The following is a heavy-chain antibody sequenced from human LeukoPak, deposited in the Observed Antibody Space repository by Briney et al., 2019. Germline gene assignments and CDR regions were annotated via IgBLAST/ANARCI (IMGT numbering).Heavy chain of an antibody. V-gene: IGHV4-59*01. CDR1: GGSISSYY. D-gene: IGHD1/OR15-1a*01. Sequence: SETLSLTCTVSGGSISSYYWSWIRQPPGKGLEWIGYIYYSGSTNYNPSLKSRVTISVDTSKNQFSLKLSSVTAADTAVYYCARDRGNTPGYFDYWGQGTLVTVSS. J-gene: IGHJ4*02. CDR2: IYYSGST. CDR3: ARDRGNTPGYFDY.